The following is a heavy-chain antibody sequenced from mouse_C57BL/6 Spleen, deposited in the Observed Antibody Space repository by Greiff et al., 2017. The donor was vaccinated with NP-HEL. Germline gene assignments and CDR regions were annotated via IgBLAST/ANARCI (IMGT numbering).Heavy chain of an antibody. CDR3: ARRATPHYYAMDY. CDR2: IYPGSGNT. J-gene: IGHJ4*01. D-gene: IGHD3-1*01. Sequence: VQLQQSGPELVKPGASVKISCKASGYSFTSYYIHWVKQRPGQGLEWIGWIYPGSGNTKYNEKFKGKATLPADTSSSTAYMQLSSLTSEDSAVYYCARRATPHYYAMDYWGQGTSVTVSS. V-gene: IGHV1-66*01. CDR1: GYSFTSYY.